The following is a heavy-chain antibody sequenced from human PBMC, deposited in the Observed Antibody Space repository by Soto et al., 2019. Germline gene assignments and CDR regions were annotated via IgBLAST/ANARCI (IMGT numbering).Heavy chain of an antibody. V-gene: IGHV3-7*05. Sequence: EVQLVESGGGFVQPGGSLRLSCAASGFTFSNYWKSWVRQAPGKGLEWVANIKVDGSEKYYVDSVKGRFTISRDNAKNSLYLQMNSLRAEDTAVYYCAGVAVRGQGTLVTVSS. CDR3: AGVAV. CDR1: GFTFSNYW. J-gene: IGHJ4*02. D-gene: IGHD6-19*01. CDR2: IKVDGSEK.